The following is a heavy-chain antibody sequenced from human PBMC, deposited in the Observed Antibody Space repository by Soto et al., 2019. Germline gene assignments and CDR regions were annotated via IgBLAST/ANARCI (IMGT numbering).Heavy chain of an antibody. D-gene: IGHD3-22*01. CDR3: ATGQYYYDSSAYYYS. Sequence: QVQLVESGGGLVKPGGSLRLSCAASGFTFSDYYMSWIRRAPGKGLEWVSYISSSSSYTNYADSVKGRFTISRDNAKNSLYLQMNSLRAEDTAVYYCATGQYYYDSSAYYYSWGQGTLVTVSS. CDR1: GFTFSDYY. V-gene: IGHV3-11*05. CDR2: ISSSSSYT. J-gene: IGHJ4*02.